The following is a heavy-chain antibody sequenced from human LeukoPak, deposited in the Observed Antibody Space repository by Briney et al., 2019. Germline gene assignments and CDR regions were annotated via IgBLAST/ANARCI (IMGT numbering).Heavy chain of an antibody. CDR3: AEEITFTFGRNYFDY. V-gene: IGHV3-30*18. Sequence: GGSLRLSCAASGFTFSSYGMHWVRQAPGKGLEWVAVISYDGSNKYYADSVKGRFTISRDNSKNTLYLQMNSLRAEDTAVYYCAEEITFTFGRNYFDYWGQGTLVTVSS. J-gene: IGHJ4*02. CDR2: ISYDGSNK. D-gene: IGHD3-16*01. CDR1: GFTFSSYG.